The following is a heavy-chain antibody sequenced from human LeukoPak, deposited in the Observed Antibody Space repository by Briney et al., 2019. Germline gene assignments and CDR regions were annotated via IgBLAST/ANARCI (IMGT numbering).Heavy chain of an antibody. Sequence: GGSLRLSCAASGFTFSTYAMSWVRQAPGKGLEWVSSLSGRGRRTYHADPVKGRFTISRDNSKNTLSLQMNSLKAEDTAIYYCAKARGTGEYYYYYYGMDVWGQGTTVTVSS. D-gene: IGHD3/OR15-3a*01. V-gene: IGHV3-23*01. CDR1: GFTFSTYA. CDR3: AKARGTGEYYYYYYGMDV. CDR2: LSGRGRRT. J-gene: IGHJ6*02.